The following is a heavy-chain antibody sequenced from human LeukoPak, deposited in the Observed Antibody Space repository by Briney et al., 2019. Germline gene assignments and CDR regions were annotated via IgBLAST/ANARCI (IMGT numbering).Heavy chain of an antibody. J-gene: IGHJ6*02. V-gene: IGHV3-30*03. CDR3: ARDSGLGYQYYYGMDV. CDR2: ISYSGTNK. CDR1: GFPFSRFG. D-gene: IGHD2-2*01. Sequence: GSLRLSCAASGFPFSRFGLHWVRQAPGRGLEWVALISYSGTNKFYADSVKGRFTISRDNSGNTLFLQMNSLRTEDTAVYYCARDSGLGYQYYYGMDVWGQGTTVTVSS.